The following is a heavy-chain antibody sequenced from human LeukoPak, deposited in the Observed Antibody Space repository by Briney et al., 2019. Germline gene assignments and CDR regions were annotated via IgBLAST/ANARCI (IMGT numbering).Heavy chain of an antibody. J-gene: IGHJ4*02. D-gene: IGHD2-21*02. CDR3: ARVPVSDAGY. CDR2: ISSSSSYI. V-gene: IGHV3-21*01. CDR1: GFTFSSYS. Sequence: TGGSLRLSCAASGFTFSSYSMNWVRQAPGKGLEWVSSISSSSSYIYYADSVKGRFTISRDNAKNSLYLQMNSLRAEDTAVYYCARVPVSDAGYWGQGTLVTVSS.